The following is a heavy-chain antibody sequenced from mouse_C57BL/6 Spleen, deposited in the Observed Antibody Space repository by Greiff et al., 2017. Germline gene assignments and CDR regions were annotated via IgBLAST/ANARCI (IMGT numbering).Heavy chain of an antibody. CDR3: ARGGLRDWYFDV. CDR2: IYPRSGNT. J-gene: IGHJ1*03. Sequence: QVQLQQSGAELARPGASVKLSCKASGYTFTSYGISWVKQRTGQGLEWIGEIYPRSGNTYYNEKFKGKATLTADKSSSTAYMELRSLTSEDSAVYVCARGGLRDWYFDVWGTGTTVTVSS. CDR1: GYTFTSYG. D-gene: IGHD3-1*01. V-gene: IGHV1-81*01.